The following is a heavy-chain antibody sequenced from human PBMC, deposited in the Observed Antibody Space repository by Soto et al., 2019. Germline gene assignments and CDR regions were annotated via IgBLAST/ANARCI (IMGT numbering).Heavy chain of an antibody. Sequence: QVQLQESGPGLVKPSETLSLTCTVSGGSVSSGNYYWSWIRQPPGKGLEWIGYFYYTGSTNYNPSLQSRVTISIDASKIQFSLRLSSVAAADTAVYYCARSMHYSDGSNYSPFDYWGQGTLVTVSS. D-gene: IGHD3-22*01. CDR3: ARSMHYSDGSNYSPFDY. CDR1: GGSVSSGNYY. J-gene: IGHJ4*02. V-gene: IGHV4-61*01. CDR2: FYYTGST.